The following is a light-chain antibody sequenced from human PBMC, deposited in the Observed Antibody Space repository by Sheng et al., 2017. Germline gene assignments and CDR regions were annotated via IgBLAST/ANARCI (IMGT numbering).Light chain of an antibody. Sequence: QPVLTQSSSASASLGSSVRLTCTLSSGHSGYIIAWHQQRPGKAPRYLMRLAGSGSYHQGSGVPDRFSGSSSGADRYLTISDLQSEDEADYCCETWDNNIQVFGGGYHADRP. J-gene: IGLJ2*01. CDR2: LAGSGSY. V-gene: IGLV4-60*03. CDR3: ETWDNNIQV. CDR1: SGHSGYI.